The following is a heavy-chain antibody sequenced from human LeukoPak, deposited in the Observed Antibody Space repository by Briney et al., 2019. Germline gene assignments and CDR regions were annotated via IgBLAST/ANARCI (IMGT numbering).Heavy chain of an antibody. CDR1: GFMFSSYW. CDR3: ARDGDPFDI. CDR2: IKQDGSEK. V-gene: IGHV3-7*05. Sequence: GGSLRLSCAASGFMFSSYWMSWVRQAPGKGLEWVANIKQDGSEKYHADSVKGRFTISRDNAKNSLFLQMSSLRAEDTAVYYCARDGDPFDIWGQGTMVTVPS. J-gene: IGHJ3*02.